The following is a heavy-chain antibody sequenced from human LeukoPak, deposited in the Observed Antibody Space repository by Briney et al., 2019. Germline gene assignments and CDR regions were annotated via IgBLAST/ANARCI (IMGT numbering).Heavy chain of an antibody. CDR3: AKLRVQNYGGNWGFDY. Sequence: SETLSLTCTVSGGSISSSSYYWGWIRQPPGKGLEWIGSIYHSGSTYYNPSLKSRVTISVDTSKNQFSLKLSSVTAADTAVYYCAKLRVQNYGGNWGFDYWGQGTLVTVSS. D-gene: IGHD4-23*01. V-gene: IGHV4-39*01. J-gene: IGHJ4*02. CDR1: GGSISSSSYY. CDR2: IYHSGST.